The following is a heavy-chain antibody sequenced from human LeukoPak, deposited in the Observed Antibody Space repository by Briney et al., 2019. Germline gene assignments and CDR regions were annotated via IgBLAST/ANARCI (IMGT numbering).Heavy chain of an antibody. CDR2: ISSSSNTI. Sequence: GGSLRLSCAASGFTFSTYAMNWVRQAPGKGLKWVSYISSSSNTIYYADSVQGRFTISRDNANNSLYLQMNSLRAEDTAVYYCARDGYDFWSGYPTTVDFWGQGTLVTVSS. CDR1: GFTFSTYA. J-gene: IGHJ4*02. D-gene: IGHD3-3*01. V-gene: IGHV3-48*01. CDR3: ARDGYDFWSGYPTTVDF.